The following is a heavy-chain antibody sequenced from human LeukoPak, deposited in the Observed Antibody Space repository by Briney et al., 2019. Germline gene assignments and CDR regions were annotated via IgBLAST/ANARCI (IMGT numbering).Heavy chain of an antibody. CDR2: IKQDGSEK. V-gene: IGHV3-7*01. CDR3: ARGPLGYCSSTSCYLHPFDY. D-gene: IGHD2-2*01. CDR1: GFTFSSYW. Sequence: SGGSLRLSCAASGFTFSSYWMSWVRQAPGKGLEWVANIKQDGSEKYYVDSVKGRFTISRDNAKNSLYLQMNSLRGEDTAVYYCARGPLGYCSSTSCYLHPFDYWGQGTLVTVSS. J-gene: IGHJ4*02.